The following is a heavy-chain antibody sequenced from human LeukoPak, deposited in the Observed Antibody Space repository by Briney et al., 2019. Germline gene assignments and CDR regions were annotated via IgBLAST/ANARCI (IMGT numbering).Heavy chain of an antibody. V-gene: IGHV1-46*01. D-gene: IGHD6-13*01. J-gene: IGHJ5*02. CDR2: INPSGDST. CDR3: AKLAASETGEGS. CDR1: GYTFTSNH. Sequence: ASVKVSCKASGYTFTSNHIHCVRQAPGQGLEWMGVINPSGDSTRYAQKFQGRVTMTRDTSTSTVYMELSSLRSEDTAIYYCAKLAASETGEGSWGQGTLVTVSS.